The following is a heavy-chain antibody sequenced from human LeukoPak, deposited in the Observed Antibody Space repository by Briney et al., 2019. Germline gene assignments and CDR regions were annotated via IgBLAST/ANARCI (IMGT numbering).Heavy chain of an antibody. D-gene: IGHD6-13*01. J-gene: IGHJ2*01. Sequence: PGRSLRLSCSASGFTVSSYGMHWVRQAPGKGLEWAAVISFDGTKKSYADAVMGRFTISRDNYENTLDLQMNSLTGEDTAVYFCARDHVDSSSWSQYFDLWGRGTLVTVSS. CDR3: ARDHVDSSSWSQYFDL. V-gene: IGHV3-30*03. CDR1: GFTVSSYG. CDR2: ISFDGTKK.